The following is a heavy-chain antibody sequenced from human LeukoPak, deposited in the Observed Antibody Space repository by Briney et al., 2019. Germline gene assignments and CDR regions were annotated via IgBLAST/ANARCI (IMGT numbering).Heavy chain of an antibody. Sequence: GGSLRLSCAASGFTFSNYAMTWVRQAPGKGLQWVSAISVSGGSTYYADSVKGRFTISRDNLKNTLYLQVNSLRVEDTAVYYCAKEARPGYCSGGSCSWFDPWGQGALVTVSS. CDR3: AKEARPGYCSGGSCSWFDP. V-gene: IGHV3-23*01. D-gene: IGHD2-15*01. CDR1: GFTFSNYA. J-gene: IGHJ5*02. CDR2: ISVSGGST.